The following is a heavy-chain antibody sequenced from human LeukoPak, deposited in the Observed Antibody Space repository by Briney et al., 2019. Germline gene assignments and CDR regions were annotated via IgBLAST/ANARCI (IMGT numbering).Heavy chain of an antibody. Sequence: ASVKVSCKASGYTFTGYYMNWVRQAPGQGLEWMGWINSDSGFTKYAQKFPGRVTMTRDTSITTVYMDLTRLTSDDTAVNYCARNFDMKGFHPWGQGTLVTVSS. D-gene: IGHD3-9*01. CDR1: GYTFTGYY. V-gene: IGHV1-2*02. J-gene: IGHJ5*02. CDR3: ARNFDMKGFHP. CDR2: INSDSGFT.